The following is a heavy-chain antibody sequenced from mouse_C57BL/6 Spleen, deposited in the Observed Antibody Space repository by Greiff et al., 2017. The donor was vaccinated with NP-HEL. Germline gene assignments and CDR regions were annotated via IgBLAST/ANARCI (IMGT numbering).Heavy chain of an antibody. CDR3: TEDYGSSYGSFAY. CDR1: GFTFSNYW. J-gene: IGHJ3*01. CDR2: IRLKSDNYAT. V-gene: IGHV6-3*01. Sequence: EVKLMESGGGLVQPGGSMKLSCVASGFTFSNYWMNWVRQSPEKGLEWVAQIRLKSDNYATHYAESVKGRFTISRDDSKSSVYLQMNNLRAEDTGIYYCTEDYGSSYGSFAYWGQGTLVTVSA. D-gene: IGHD1-1*01.